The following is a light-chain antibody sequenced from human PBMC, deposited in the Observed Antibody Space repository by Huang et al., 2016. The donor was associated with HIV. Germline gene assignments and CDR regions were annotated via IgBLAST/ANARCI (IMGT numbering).Light chain of an antibody. J-gene: IGKJ3*01. CDR2: LVS. CDR3: MQGLQTPGVT. Sequence: IVMTQSPLSLPVTPGEPASISCRSSQSLFRSNGYTYLDWYLQRSGRSPQLLMYLVSNRVAGVPERFSGSASGTNFTVKVSRVEADDLGTYYCMQGLQTPGVTFGPGTKVDFK. V-gene: IGKV2-28*01. CDR1: QSLFRSNGYTY.